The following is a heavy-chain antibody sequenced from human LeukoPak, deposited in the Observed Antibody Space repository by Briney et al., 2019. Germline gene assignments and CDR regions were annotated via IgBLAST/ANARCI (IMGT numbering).Heavy chain of an antibody. CDR1: GNFISSGFY. CDR3: AGQWAVANTRRFAI. CDR2: LYSTGTT. D-gene: IGHD6-19*01. Sequence: SETLSLACTVSGNFISSGFYWVWLRQTPGKGLQWIGSLYSTGTTYYNPSLAGRVTVSTDSSKNQLSLKLRSVTAADTAVYYCAGQWAVANTRRFAIWGQGSRVTVSS. J-gene: IGHJ3*02. V-gene: IGHV4-38-2*02.